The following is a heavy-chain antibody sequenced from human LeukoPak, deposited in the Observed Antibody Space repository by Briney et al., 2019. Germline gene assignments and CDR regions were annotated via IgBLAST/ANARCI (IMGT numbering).Heavy chain of an antibody. CDR3: ARPQREIRYFDWSDAFDI. J-gene: IGHJ3*02. CDR2: INPNSGGT. D-gene: IGHD3-9*01. Sequence: ASVKVSCKASGYTFIAYYMHWVRQAPGQGLEWMGWINPNSGGTKYAEKLQGRVTLTRDKSISTAYMELNSLRSDDTAVYYCARPQREIRYFDWSDAFDIWGQGTMVTVSS. V-gene: IGHV1-2*02. CDR1: GYTFIAYY.